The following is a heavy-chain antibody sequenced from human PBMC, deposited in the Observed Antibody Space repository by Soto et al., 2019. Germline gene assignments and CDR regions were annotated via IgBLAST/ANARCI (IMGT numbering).Heavy chain of an antibody. D-gene: IGHD2-2*01. CDR1: GFTFSNAW. CDR2: IKSNTDGGTT. V-gene: IGHV3-15*07. J-gene: IGHJ4*02. CDR3: SEGIHSTVYY. Sequence: EVQLVESGGGLVEPGGSLRLSCAASGFTFSNAWMNWVRQAPGKGLEWVGRIKSNTDGGTTDYAATEKGRFTISRDDSKNTLSLQMNSLKSEDTAVYYWSEGIHSTVYYWGQGTLVTVSS.